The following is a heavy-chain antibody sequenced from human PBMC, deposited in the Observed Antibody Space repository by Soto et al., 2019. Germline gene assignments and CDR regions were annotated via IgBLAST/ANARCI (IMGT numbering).Heavy chain of an antibody. J-gene: IGHJ4*02. CDR2: IYYSGST. V-gene: IGHV4-59*01. D-gene: IGHD2-15*01. CDR3: ASLGGVAATHYFDY. CDR1: GGSISSYY. Sequence: QVQLQESGPGLVKPSETLSLTCTVSGGSISSYYWSWIRQPPGKGLEWIGYIYYSGSTNYHPSLKSRVTISVDTSKNQFSLKLSSVTAADTAVYYCASLGGVAATHYFDYWGPGTLVTVSS.